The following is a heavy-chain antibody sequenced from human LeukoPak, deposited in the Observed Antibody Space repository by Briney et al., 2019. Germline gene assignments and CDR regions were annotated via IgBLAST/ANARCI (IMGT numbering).Heavy chain of an antibody. CDR1: GYTFTSYG. V-gene: IGHV1-18*01. CDR2: ISIYNGNT. D-gene: IGHD3-16*02. CDR3: ARDQYDSVWGSYRPYFDY. Sequence: ASVTVSCTASGYTFTSYGISWVRQAPGQGLEWMGSISIYNGNTKYAQNFQGRVTMTTDTSTSTAYMELRSLRSDDTAVYYCARDQYDSVWGSYRPYFDYWGQGTLVTVSS. J-gene: IGHJ4*02.